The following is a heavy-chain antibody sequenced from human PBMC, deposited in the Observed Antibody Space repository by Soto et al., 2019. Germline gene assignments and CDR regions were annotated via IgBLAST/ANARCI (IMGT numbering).Heavy chain of an antibody. V-gene: IGHV3-48*03. D-gene: IGHD6-19*01. J-gene: IGHJ4*02. CDR1: GFTFSSYE. Sequence: VGSLRLSCAASGFTFSSYEMNWVRQAPGRGLEWLTHITSSGTNIFYGDSVKGRFTISRDNARNSLSLQMHSLRAEDTAVYYCARGYTGGWSRGGYFDYWGQGA. CDR3: ARGYTGGWSRGGYFDY. CDR2: ITSSGTNI.